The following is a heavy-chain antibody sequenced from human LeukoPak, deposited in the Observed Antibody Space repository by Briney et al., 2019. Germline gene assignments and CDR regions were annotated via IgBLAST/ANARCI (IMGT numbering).Heavy chain of an antibody. D-gene: IGHD3-22*01. J-gene: IGHJ4*02. CDR3: ARVDYYDSIDY. CDR1: GFTFSNYG. V-gene: IGHV3-21*01. Sequence: GGSLRLSCAASGFTFSNYGMNWVRQAPGKGLEWVSSISTSSGYIYYADSVKGRFTISRDNAKNSLYLQMNSPRAEDTAVYYCARVDYYDSIDYWGQGTLVTVSS. CDR2: ISTSSGYI.